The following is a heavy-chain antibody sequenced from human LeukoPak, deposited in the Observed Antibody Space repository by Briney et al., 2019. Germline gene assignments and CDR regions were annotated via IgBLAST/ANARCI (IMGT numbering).Heavy chain of an antibody. Sequence: PGGCLRLSCVASGFTFSIYAIRWVRPAPGGGRECVSAISSNGGSTYYASPVKGRFNISRDNSKNTLYLQMGSLRAEDMAVYYCARDSGFGGADAFDIWGQGTMVTVSS. CDR2: ISSNGGST. V-gene: IGHV3-64*01. D-gene: IGHD3-16*01. CDR3: ARDSGFGGADAFDI. CDR1: GFTFSIYA. J-gene: IGHJ3*02.